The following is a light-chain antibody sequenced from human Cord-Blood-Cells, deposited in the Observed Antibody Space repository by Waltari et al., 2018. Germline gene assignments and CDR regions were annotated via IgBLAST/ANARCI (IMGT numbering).Light chain of an antibody. CDR2: DVS. J-gene: IGLJ1*01. CDR1: SSDVGGYNY. Sequence: QSALTQPASVSGSPGQSTTISCTGTSSDVGGYNYVSWYQQHPGKAPKLMIYDVSKRPSGVSNRFSGSKSGNTASLTISGLQAEDEADYYCSSYTSSSTSYVFGTGTKVTVL. CDR3: SSYTSSSTSYV. V-gene: IGLV2-14*01.